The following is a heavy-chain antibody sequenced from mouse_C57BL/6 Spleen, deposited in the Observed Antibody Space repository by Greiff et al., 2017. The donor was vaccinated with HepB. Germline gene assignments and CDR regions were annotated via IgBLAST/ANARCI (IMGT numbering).Heavy chain of an antibody. V-gene: IGHV5-9*01. CDR2: ISGGGGNT. D-gene: IGHD1-1*01. CDR3: ARGDYYGSSYYWYFDV. CDR1: GFTFSSYT. J-gene: IGHJ1*03. Sequence: EVQVVESGGGLVKPGGSLKLSCAASGFTFSSYTMSWVRQTPEKRLEWVATISGGGGNTYYPDSVKGRFTIPRDNAKNTLYLQMSSLRSEDTALYYCARGDYYGSSYYWYFDVWGTGTTVTVSS.